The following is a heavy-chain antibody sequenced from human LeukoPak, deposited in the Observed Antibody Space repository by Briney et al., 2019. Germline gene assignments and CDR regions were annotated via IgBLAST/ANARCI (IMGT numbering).Heavy chain of an antibody. J-gene: IGHJ6*03. D-gene: IGHD1-26*01. V-gene: IGHV1-18*01. CDR1: GYTFTSYD. CDR3: ARESYSGSSEGTCYYYYMDV. CDR2: ISAYNGNT. Sequence: ASVKVSCKASGYTFTSYDINWVRQAPGQGLEWMGWISAYNGNTNYAQKLQGRVTMTTDTSTSTAYMELRSLRSDDTAVYYCARESYSGSSEGTCYYYYMDVWGKGTTVAVSS.